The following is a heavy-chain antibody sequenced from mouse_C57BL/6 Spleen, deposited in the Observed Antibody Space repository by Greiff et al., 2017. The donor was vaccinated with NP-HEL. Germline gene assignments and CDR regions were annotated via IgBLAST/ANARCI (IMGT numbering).Heavy chain of an antibody. CDR3: ASGGALAY. CDR2: IWGVGST. V-gene: IGHV2-6*01. J-gene: IGHJ3*01. Sequence: VQLQQSGPGLVAPSQSLSITCTVSGFSLTSYGVDWVRQSPGKGLEWLGVIWGVGSTNYNSALKSRLSISKDNSKSQVFLKMNSLQTDDTAMYYCASGGALAYWGQGTLVTVSA. CDR1: GFSLTSYG.